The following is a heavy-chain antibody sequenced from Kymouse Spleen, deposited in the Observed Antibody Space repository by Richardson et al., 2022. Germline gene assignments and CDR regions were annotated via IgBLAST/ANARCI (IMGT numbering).Heavy chain of an antibody. CDR1: GFTFSSYS. Sequence: EVQLVESGGGLVQPGGSLRLSCAASGFTFSSYSMNWVRQAPGKGLEWVSYISSSSSTIYYADSVKGRFTISRDNAKNSLYLQMNSLRDEDTAVYYCARDGAVAEYYYGMDVWGQGTTVTVSS. D-gene: IGHD6-19*01. J-gene: IGHJ6*02. V-gene: IGHV3-48*02. CDR2: ISSSSSTI. CDR3: ARDGAVAEYYYGMDV.